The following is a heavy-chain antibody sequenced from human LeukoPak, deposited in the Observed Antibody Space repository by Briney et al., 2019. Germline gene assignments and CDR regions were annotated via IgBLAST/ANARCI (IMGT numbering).Heavy chain of an antibody. CDR3: AKDRVTVTPRDLDY. D-gene: IGHD4-17*01. Sequence: GGSLRLSCAASGSTFSTYAMSWVRQAPGKGLEWVSAISGSGGSTYYADSVKGRFTISRDNSKNTLYLQMNSLRAEDTAVYYCAKDRVTVTPRDLDYWGQGTLVTVSS. CDR1: GSTFSTYA. J-gene: IGHJ4*02. CDR2: ISGSGGST. V-gene: IGHV3-23*01.